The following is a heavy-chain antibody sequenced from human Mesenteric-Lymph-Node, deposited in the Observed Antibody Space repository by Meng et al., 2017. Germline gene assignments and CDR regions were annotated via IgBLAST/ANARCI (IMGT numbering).Heavy chain of an antibody. CDR2: INPNSGGT. CDR3: ARMSCSGGSCNFDY. D-gene: IGHD2-15*01. V-gene: IGHV1-2*06. Sequence: QVQLVLSCCEVKYPYALVTVSFKASGLTFTNYYMHWVRQAPGLGREWMGRINPNSGGTNYAQKFQGRVTMTRDTSISTAYMELSRLRSDDTAVYYCARMSCSGGSCNFDYWGQGTLVTVSS. J-gene: IGHJ4*02. CDR1: GLTFTNYY.